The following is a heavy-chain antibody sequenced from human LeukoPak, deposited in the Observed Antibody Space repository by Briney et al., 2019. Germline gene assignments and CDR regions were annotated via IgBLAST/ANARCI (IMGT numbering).Heavy chain of an antibody. CDR3: ARESIVGATRNYYYYYMDV. J-gene: IGHJ6*03. CDR1: GGSISSSSYY. D-gene: IGHD1-26*01. Sequence: SETLSLTCTVSGGSISSSSYYWGWIRQPPWKGLEWIGSIYYSGSIYYNPSLKSRVTISVDTSQKQLSLNMRYVAAADTDVYYCARESIVGATRNYYYYYMDVWGKGTTVTVSS. CDR2: IYYSGSI. V-gene: IGHV4-39*07.